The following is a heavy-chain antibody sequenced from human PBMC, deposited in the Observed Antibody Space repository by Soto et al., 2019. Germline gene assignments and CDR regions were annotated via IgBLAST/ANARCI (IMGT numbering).Heavy chain of an antibody. CDR2: INAGNGNT. V-gene: IGHV1-3*01. J-gene: IGHJ5*02. Sequence: ASVKVSCKASGYTFTSYAMHWVRQAPGQRLEWMGWINAGNGNTKYSQKFQGRVTITRDTSASTAYMELSSLRSEDTAVYYCARGPIAVAGGLDPRGQGTLVTVSS. CDR3: ARGPIAVAGGLDP. CDR1: GYTFTSYA. D-gene: IGHD6-19*01.